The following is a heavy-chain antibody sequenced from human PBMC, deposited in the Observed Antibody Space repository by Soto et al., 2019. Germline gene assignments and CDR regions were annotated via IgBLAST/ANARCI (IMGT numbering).Heavy chain of an antibody. J-gene: IGHJ5*02. D-gene: IGHD5-18*01. V-gene: IGHV1-3*01. CDR2: INAGNGNT. Sequence: ASVKVSCKASGYTFTSYAMNWVRQAPGQRLEWMGWINAGNGNTKYSQKFQGRVTITRDTSASTAYMELSSLRSEDTAVYYCAIDPGYSDGNTWGQGTLVTVSS. CDR1: GYTFTSYA. CDR3: AIDPGYSDGNT.